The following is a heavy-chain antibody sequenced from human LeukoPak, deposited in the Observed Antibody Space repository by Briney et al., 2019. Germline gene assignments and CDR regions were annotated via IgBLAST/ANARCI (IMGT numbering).Heavy chain of an antibody. V-gene: IGHV4-31*03. Sequence: SETLSLTCPVSGGSISSGGYYWSWIRQHPGKGLEWIGYIYYSGSTYYNPSLKSGVTISVDTSKNQFSLKLSSVTAADTAVYYCARAVMWFGEYPWGQGTLVTVSS. CDR2: IYYSGST. CDR1: GGSISSGGYY. D-gene: IGHD3-10*01. J-gene: IGHJ5*02. CDR3: ARAVMWFGEYP.